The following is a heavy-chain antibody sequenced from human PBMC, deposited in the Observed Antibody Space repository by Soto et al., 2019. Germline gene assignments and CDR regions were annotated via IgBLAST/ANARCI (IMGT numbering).Heavy chain of an antibody. J-gene: IGHJ4*02. CDR1: GGTFSSYA. Sequence: SVKVSCKASGGTFSSYAISWVRQAPGQGLEWMGGIIPIFGTANYAQKFQGRVTITADESTSTAYMELSSLRSEDTAVYYCAGWRPGHEKSIYDFGSWGQGTLVTVSS. CDR2: IIPIFGTA. D-gene: IGHD5-12*01. V-gene: IGHV1-69*13. CDR3: AGWRPGHEKSIYDFGS.